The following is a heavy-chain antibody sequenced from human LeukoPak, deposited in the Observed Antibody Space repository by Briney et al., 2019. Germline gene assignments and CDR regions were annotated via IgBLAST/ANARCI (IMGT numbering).Heavy chain of an antibody. CDR1: GFTFSSYG. CDR3: AKDTAAAGTPLDY. D-gene: IGHD6-13*01. Sequence: PGGSLRLSCAASGFTFSSYGMHWVRQAPGKGLEWVAVISYDGSNKYYADSVKGRFTISRDNSKNTLYLQMNSLRAEDTAVYYCAKDTAAAGTPLDYWGQGTLVTVSS. J-gene: IGHJ4*02. CDR2: ISYDGSNK. V-gene: IGHV3-30*18.